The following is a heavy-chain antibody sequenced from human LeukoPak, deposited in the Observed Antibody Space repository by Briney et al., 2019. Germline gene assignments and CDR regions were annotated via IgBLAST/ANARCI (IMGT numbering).Heavy chain of an antibody. Sequence: SETLSLTCTVSGGSISSYYWSWIRQPPGKGLEWIGYIYYSGSTYYNPSLRSRVTISVDTSKNQFSLKLSSVTAADTAVYYCASFSSSRADYNWFDPWGQGTLVTVSS. J-gene: IGHJ5*02. V-gene: IGHV4-59*12. CDR2: IYYSGST. D-gene: IGHD6-13*01. CDR1: GGSISSYY. CDR3: ASFSSSRADYNWFDP.